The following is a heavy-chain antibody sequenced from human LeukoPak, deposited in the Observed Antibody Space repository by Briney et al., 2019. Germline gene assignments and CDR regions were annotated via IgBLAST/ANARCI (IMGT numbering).Heavy chain of an antibody. Sequence: ASVKVSCKASGYTFTSYGISWVRQAPGQGLEWMGWITTNNGNTYYAQKLQGRVTMTTDTSTTTAYMELRSLRSDDTAVYYCARADYCSSTSCYNSYMDVRGKGTTVTVSS. CDR1: GYTFTSYG. D-gene: IGHD2-2*02. CDR3: ARADYCSSTSCYNSYMDV. CDR2: ITTNNGNT. V-gene: IGHV1-18*01. J-gene: IGHJ6*03.